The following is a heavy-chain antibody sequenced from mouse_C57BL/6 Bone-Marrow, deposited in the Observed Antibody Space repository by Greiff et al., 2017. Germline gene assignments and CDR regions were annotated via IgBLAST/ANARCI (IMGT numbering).Heavy chain of an antibody. CDR1: GYTFTSYW. J-gene: IGHJ3*01. D-gene: IGHD3-2*02. Sequence: VKLQQPGAELVRPGTSVKLSCKASGYTFTSYWMHWVKQRPGQGLEWIGVIDPSDSYTNYNQKFKGKATLTVDTSSSTAYMQLSSLTSEDSAVYYCASSWGSSGYGAYWGQGTLVTVSA. V-gene: IGHV1-59*01. CDR3: ASSWGSSGYGAY. CDR2: IDPSDSYT.